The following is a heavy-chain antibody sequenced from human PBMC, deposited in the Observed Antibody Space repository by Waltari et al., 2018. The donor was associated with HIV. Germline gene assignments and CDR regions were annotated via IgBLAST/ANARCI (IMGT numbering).Heavy chain of an antibody. CDR2: FDPEDDET. Sequence: QVQLIQSGAEVKKPGASVKVSCKVFGYTLTELSMHWVRQAPGKGLEWMGGFDPEDDETIYAQKFQGRVTMTEDTSTDAAYMELSSLTSEDTAVYYCATGGGTTSIQLYDLDVWGQGTTATVSS. CDR3: ATGGGTTSIQLYDLDV. J-gene: IGHJ6*02. D-gene: IGHD1-26*01. V-gene: IGHV1-24*01. CDR1: GYTLTELS.